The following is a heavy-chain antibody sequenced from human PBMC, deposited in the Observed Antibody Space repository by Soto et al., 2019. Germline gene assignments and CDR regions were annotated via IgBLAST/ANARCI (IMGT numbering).Heavy chain of an antibody. V-gene: IGHV4-59*01. J-gene: IGHJ6*02. CDR3: ARDLWGYCGTDCYPLDV. CDR1: GGTISRYY. CDR2: MYNTGST. Sequence: QVQLQESGPGLVKPSETLSLTCTVSGGTISRYYWSWIRQPPGKGLEWIGYMYNTGSTIHNPAFKIRVTRSVDTSKNQLSRKLNSVTAADTAVYYCARDLWGYCGTDCYPLDVWGQGTTVTVSS. D-gene: IGHD2-21*02.